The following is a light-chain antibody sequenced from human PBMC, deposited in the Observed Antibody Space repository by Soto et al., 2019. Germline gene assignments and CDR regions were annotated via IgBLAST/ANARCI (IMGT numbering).Light chain of an antibody. CDR3: QQRSNWPLT. CDR1: QSVATN. CDR2: DAS. J-gene: IGKJ5*01. Sequence: VLTESPATLSVSPGERATLSCRASQSVATNLAWYQQKPGQAPRLLIYDASNRATGIPARFSGSGSGTDFTLTISSLEPEDFAVYYCQQRSNWPLTFGQGTRLEI. V-gene: IGKV3-11*01.